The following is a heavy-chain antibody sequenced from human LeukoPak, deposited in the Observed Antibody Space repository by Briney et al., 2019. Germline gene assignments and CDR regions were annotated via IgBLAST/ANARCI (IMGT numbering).Heavy chain of an antibody. J-gene: IGHJ4*02. Sequence: GGSLSFSCEASGFPFSSYSMTWVRQAPGKGLEWVSPISTGSRFIHYADSLKGRFTVSRDNANISLYLQMNSLSPDDTAVYYCARVRSHYSSGGFDYWGQGTLVTVSS. CDR2: ISTGSRFI. V-gene: IGHV3-21*01. CDR1: GFPFSSYS. D-gene: IGHD6-19*01. CDR3: ARVRSHYSSGGFDY.